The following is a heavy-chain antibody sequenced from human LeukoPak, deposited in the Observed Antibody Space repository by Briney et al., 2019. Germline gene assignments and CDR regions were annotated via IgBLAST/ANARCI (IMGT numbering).Heavy chain of an antibody. D-gene: IGHD1-26*01. CDR1: GGSISSSSYY. Sequence: PSETLSLTCTVSGGSISSSSYYWGWIRQPPGKGVEWIGSIYYSGSTYYNPSVKSRVTNSVDTSKNQFSLKLSSVTAADTAVYYCARRGWVSGGYYFDYWGQGTLVTVSS. V-gene: IGHV4-39*01. CDR3: ARRGWVSGGYYFDY. J-gene: IGHJ4*02. CDR2: IYYSGST.